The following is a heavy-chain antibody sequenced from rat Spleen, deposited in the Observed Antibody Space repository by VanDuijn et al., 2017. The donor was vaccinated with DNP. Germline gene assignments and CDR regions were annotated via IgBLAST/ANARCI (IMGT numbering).Heavy chain of an antibody. CDR1: GFTFSDYN. J-gene: IGHJ2*01. Sequence: EVQLVESGGGLVQPGGSLKLSCAASGFTFSDYNMAWVRQAPKKGLEWVTTITYGGGRTYYRDSVKGRFTISRDDAKTTLYLQMDSLRSEDTATYYCTTHEDYGPLDYWGQGVMVTVSS. V-gene: IGHV5S10*01. D-gene: IGHD1-11*01. CDR2: ITYGGGRT. CDR3: TTHEDYGPLDY.